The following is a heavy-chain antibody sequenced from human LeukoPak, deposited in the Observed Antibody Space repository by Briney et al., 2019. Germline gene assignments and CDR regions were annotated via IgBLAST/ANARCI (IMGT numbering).Heavy chain of an antibody. V-gene: IGHV3-13*01. CDR2: IGTAGDT. CDR1: GFTFSSYD. J-gene: IGHJ4*02. Sequence: GGSLRLSCAASGFTFSSYDMHWVRQATGKGLEWVSAIGTAGDTYYPGSVKGRFTISSENAKNSLYLQMNSLRAGDTAVYYCARGENCSGGSCSKSIDYWGQGTLVTVSS. CDR3: ARGENCSGGSCSKSIDY. D-gene: IGHD2-15*01.